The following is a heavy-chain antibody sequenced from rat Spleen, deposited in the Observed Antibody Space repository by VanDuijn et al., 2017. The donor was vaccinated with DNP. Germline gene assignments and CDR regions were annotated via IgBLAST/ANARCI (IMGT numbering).Heavy chain of an antibody. CDR1: GFTFSDYN. V-gene: IGHV5S11*01. Sequence: EVQLVESGGGLVQPGRSLKLSCAASGFTFSDYNMAWVRQAPKKGLEWVAAISTGGGNTYYRDSVKGRFTISRDNAKSTLYLQMDSLRSEETATYYCTRDLNHGYNYAFDYWGQGVMVTVSS. D-gene: IGHD1-4*01. J-gene: IGHJ2*01. CDR3: TRDLNHGYNYAFDY. CDR2: ISTGGGNT.